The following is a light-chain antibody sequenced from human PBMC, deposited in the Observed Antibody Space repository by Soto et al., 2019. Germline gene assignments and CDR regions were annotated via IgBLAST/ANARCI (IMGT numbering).Light chain of an antibody. CDR3: QHYNSYSEA. CDR1: QSINKW. V-gene: IGKV1-5*01. Sequence: IQMTQSPSTLSASVGDRVTITCRASQSINKWVAWYQQKSGRAPKLLMYDAATLQSGVPSRFSGTGSGTDFSLTISSLQPEDFATYYCQHYNSYSEAFGQGTKVELK. J-gene: IGKJ1*01. CDR2: DAA.